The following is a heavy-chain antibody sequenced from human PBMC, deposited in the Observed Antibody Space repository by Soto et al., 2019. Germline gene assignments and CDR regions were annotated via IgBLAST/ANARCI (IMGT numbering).Heavy chain of an antibody. J-gene: IGHJ5*01. Sequence: PSQTLSLTCAISGDSVSSNDATWDWIRQSPSRGLEWLGRTYYRPRWQTDYAISVKSRISINPDTSNNQVSLQLNSVTPDDTAVYYCARLIGNSWLDSWGQETLVTVSS. CDR2: TYYRPRWQT. V-gene: IGHV6-1*01. CDR1: GDSVSSNDAT. D-gene: IGHD3-16*01. CDR3: ARLIGNSWLDS.